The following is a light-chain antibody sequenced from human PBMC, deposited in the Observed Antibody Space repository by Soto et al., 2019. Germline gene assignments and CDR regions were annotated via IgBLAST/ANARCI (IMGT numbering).Light chain of an antibody. CDR1: QTIIRY. CDR3: QQSYSTQFT. J-gene: IGKJ3*01. CDR2: AAS. Sequence: DIQMTQSPSSLSASLGARVTITCRASQTIIRYLNWYQKKAGRAPNLLISAASSLQSGVPTRLSGSRSGPEFTLTISILQPEDFATYCCQQSYSTQFTFGPGIKVGIK. V-gene: IGKV1-39*01.